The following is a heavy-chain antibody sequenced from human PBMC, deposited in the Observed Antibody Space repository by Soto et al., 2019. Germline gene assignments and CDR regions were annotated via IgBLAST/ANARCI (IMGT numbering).Heavy chain of an antibody. V-gene: IGHV4-4*02. J-gene: IGHJ4*02. CDR2: IYHSGST. CDR1: GGSISSSNW. D-gene: IGHD6-13*01. Sequence: QVQLQESGPGLVKPSGTLSLTCAVSGGSISSSNWWSWVRQPPGKGLEWIGEIYHSGSTNNNPSLKSRLTMSVDKSTNQFSLMLSSVTAADTAVYYCARVPRAAAGTDWGQGTLVTVSS. CDR3: ARVPRAAAGTD.